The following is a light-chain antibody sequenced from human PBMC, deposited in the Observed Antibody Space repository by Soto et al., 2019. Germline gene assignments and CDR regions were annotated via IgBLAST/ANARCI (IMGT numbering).Light chain of an antibody. CDR2: DAS. CDR3: QQFVNLPYT. CDR1: QDISNY. Sequence: DIQMTQSPSSLSASVGDRVIITCQASQDISNYLNWYQQKPGKAPEILIYDASNLETGIPSRLSGSGSGTDFTFTISSLQPDDFATYYCQQFVNLPYTFGQGTKLDIK. J-gene: IGKJ2*01. V-gene: IGKV1-33*01.